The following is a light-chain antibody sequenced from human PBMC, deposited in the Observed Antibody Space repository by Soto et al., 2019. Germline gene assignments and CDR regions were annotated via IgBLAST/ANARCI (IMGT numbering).Light chain of an antibody. J-gene: IGLJ1*01. CDR1: SSNIGAGYD. V-gene: IGLV1-40*01. CDR2: GNN. CDR3: QSYDSSLSVYV. Sequence: QSVLTQPPSVSGAPGQRVTISCTGRSSNIGAGYDVHWYQQLPGTAPKLLIYGNNNRPSGVPDRFSGSKSGTSASLAITGLQAEDEAGYYCQSYDSSLSVYVFGTGTKLIVL.